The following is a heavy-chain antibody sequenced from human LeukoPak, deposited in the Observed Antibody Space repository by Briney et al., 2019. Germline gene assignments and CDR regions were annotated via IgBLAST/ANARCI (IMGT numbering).Heavy chain of an antibody. CDR2: IYHSGST. CDR3: ARRSAYYYYMDV. V-gene: IGHV4-38-2*02. Sequence: SETLSLTCTVSGYSISSGYYWGWIRQPPGKGLEWIGSIYHSGSTYYTPSLKSRVTISVDTSKNQFSLKLSSVTAADTAVYYCARRSAYYYYMDVWGKGTTVTVSS. CDR1: GYSISSGYY. J-gene: IGHJ6*03.